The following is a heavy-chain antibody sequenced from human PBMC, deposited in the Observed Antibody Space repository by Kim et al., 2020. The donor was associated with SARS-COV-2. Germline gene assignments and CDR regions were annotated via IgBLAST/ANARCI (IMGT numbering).Heavy chain of an antibody. D-gene: IGHD4-17*01. CDR2: IIPIFGTS. Sequence: SVKVSCKASGGTFSSYAISWVRQAPGQGLEWMGGIIPIFGTSNYAQKFQGRVTITADESTSTAYMELSSLRSEDTAVYYCARAPFPKYGVGYYYYGMDVWGQGTTVTVSS. CDR3: ARAPFPKYGVGYYYYGMDV. CDR1: GGTFSSYA. V-gene: IGHV1-69*13. J-gene: IGHJ6*02.